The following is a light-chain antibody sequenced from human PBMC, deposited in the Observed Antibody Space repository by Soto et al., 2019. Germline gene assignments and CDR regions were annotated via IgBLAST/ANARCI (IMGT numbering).Light chain of an antibody. V-gene: IGKV3-15*01. CDR2: GAS. Sequence: ETVMTQSPATPSVSPGERATLSCRASQSVNSNLAWYQQKLGQAPRVLIYGASTRATGIPARFSGSGSETEFILTISSLQSEDFAVYYCQHYNTWPWTFGQGTKVEIK. CDR3: QHYNTWPWT. CDR1: QSVNSN. J-gene: IGKJ1*01.